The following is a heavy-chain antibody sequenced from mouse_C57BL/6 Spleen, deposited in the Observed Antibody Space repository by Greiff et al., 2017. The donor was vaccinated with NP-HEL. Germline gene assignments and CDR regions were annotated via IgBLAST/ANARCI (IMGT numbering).Heavy chain of an antibody. D-gene: IGHD1-1*01. J-gene: IGHJ3*01. CDR2: INYDGSST. CDR3: AREYYDGGFAY. V-gene: IGHV5-16*01. Sequence: LQQSEGGLVHPGTSMKLSCPSSGFTFSDYYMAWVRQVPEKGLEWVANINYDGSSTYYLDSLKSRFIISRDNAKNILYLQMSSLKSEDTATYYCAREYYDGGFAYWGQGTLVTVSA. CDR1: GFTFSDYY.